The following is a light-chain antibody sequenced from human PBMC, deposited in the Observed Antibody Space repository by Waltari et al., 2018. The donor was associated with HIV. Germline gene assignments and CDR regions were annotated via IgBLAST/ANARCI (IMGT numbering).Light chain of an antibody. CDR2: RKN. CDR1: TSNFRNNY. J-gene: IGLJ2*01. CDR3: AVWDDRLSGRL. V-gene: IGLV1-47*01. Sequence: QSVLAQPRSVSGTPRQTVNISCSGSTSNFRNNYVYWYQQVTGVAPKLLIYRKNQRPSGVPDRFSGSNSGTSASLAISGLRTEEEAEYYCAVWDDRLSGRLFGGGTKVTVL.